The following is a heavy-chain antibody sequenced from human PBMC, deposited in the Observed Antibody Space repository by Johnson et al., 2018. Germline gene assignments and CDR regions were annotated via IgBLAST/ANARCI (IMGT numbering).Heavy chain of an antibody. CDR1: GFTFSSSG. CDR2: IWYDGSNK. J-gene: IGHJ6*02. Sequence: QVQLVESGGGVVQPGRSLRLSCAASGFTFSSSGMHWVRQAPGKGLEWVAVIWYDGSNKYYADSVKGRFTISRDNSKNTLYLQMNSLRAEDTAVYYCARERSWGIQLYYCYYGMDVWGQVTTVTVSS. D-gene: IGHD5-18*01. CDR3: ARERSWGIQLYYCYYGMDV. V-gene: IGHV3-33*01.